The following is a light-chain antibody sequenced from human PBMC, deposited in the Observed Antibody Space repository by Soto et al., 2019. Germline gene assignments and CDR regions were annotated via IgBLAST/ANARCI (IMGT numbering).Light chain of an antibody. CDR2: AAS. CDR3: HQSHSVPGT. J-gene: IGKJ1*01. CDR1: QNIGVY. Sequence: IQMTQSPSSLSASVGERVTITCRASQNIGVYLNWYQQKPGKAPKLLIYAASSLQSGVSSRFSGSGSATDFTLTISSLLPEDFATYYCHQSHSVPGTFGQGTKVEIK. V-gene: IGKV1-39*01.